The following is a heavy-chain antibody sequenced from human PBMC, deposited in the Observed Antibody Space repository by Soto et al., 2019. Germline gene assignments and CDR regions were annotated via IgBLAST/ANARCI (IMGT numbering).Heavy chain of an antibody. V-gene: IGHV3-30-3*01. CDR3: AGKRGDSGYDPLGP. Sequence: PGGSLRLSCAASGFTFSSYAMHWVRQAPGKGLEWVAVISYDGSNKYYADSVKGRFTISRDNSKNTLYLQMNSLRAEDTAVYYCAGKRGDSGYDPLGPWGQGTLVTVSS. D-gene: IGHD5-12*01. J-gene: IGHJ5*02. CDR1: GFTFSSYA. CDR2: ISYDGSNK.